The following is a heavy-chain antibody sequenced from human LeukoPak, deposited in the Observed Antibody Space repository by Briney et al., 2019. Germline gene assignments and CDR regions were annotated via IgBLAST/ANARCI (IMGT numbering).Heavy chain of an antibody. J-gene: IGHJ4*02. Sequence: GGFVRLSCAASGFTFSRYWMNWVRQAPGKGLEWVASIKEDGSEKSYVDSVKGRFTISRDNAKNSLYLQMNSLRAEDTAIYYCVSCGTTTCIIRFDHWGQGTLVTVSS. CDR1: GFTFSRYW. CDR3: VSCGTTTCIIRFDH. CDR2: IKEDGSEK. V-gene: IGHV3-7*01. D-gene: IGHD2-2*01.